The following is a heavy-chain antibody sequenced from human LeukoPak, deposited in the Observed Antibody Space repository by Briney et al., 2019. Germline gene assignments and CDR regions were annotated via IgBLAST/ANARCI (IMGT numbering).Heavy chain of an antibody. Sequence: PSETLSLTYAVSGGSISSSSYYWGWIRQPPGKGLEWIGSIYYSGSTYYNPSLKNRVTISIDTSKNQFSLKLSSVTAADTAVYYCARSGYYDSSGYTILDYWGQGSLVTVSS. V-gene: IGHV4-39*01. CDR2: IYYSGST. J-gene: IGHJ4*02. D-gene: IGHD3-22*01. CDR3: ARSGYYDSSGYTILDY. CDR1: GGSISSSSYY.